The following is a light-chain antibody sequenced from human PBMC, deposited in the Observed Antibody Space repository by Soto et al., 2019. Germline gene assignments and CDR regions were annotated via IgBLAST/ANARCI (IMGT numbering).Light chain of an antibody. Sequence: QSVLTQPPSVSGAPGQRVIISCTGSSSNIGAGYDVHWYQQLPGTAPKLLIYGNSNRPSGVPDRFSGSKSGTSASLAITGLQAEDEADYYCQSYDSSLSVVVFGGGTKVTVL. V-gene: IGLV1-40*01. CDR2: GNS. CDR3: QSYDSSLSVVV. J-gene: IGLJ2*01. CDR1: SSNIGAGYD.